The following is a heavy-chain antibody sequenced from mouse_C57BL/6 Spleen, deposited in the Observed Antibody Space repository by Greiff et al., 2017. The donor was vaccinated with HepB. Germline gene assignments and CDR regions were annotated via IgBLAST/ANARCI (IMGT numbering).Heavy chain of an antibody. V-gene: IGHV1-15*01. J-gene: IGHJ3*01. CDR2: IDPETGGT. CDR1: GYTFTDYE. D-gene: IGHD2-1*01. Sequence: VQLQQSGAELVRPGASVTLSCKASGYTFTDYEMHWVKQTPVHGLEWIGAIDPETGGTAYNQKFKGKAILTADKSSSTAYMELRSLTSEDSAVYYCTEGNPFAYWGQGTLVTVSA. CDR3: TEGNPFAY.